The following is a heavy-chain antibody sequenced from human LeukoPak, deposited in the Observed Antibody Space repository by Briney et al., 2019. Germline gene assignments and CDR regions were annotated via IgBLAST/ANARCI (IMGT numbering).Heavy chain of an antibody. J-gene: IGHJ4*02. V-gene: IGHV1-69*04. D-gene: IGHD6-6*01. CDR3: AQRGAYGSSSPTNFDY. Sequence: ASVKVSCKASGGTFSSYAISWVRQAPGQGLEWMGRIIPILGIANYAQKFQGRVTITADKSTSTAYMELSSLRSEDTAVYYCAQRGAYGSSSPTNFDYWGQGTLVTVSS. CDR1: GGTFSSYA. CDR2: IIPILGIA.